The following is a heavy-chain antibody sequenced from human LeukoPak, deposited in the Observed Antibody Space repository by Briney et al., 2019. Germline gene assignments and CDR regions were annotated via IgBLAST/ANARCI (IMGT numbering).Heavy chain of an antibody. CDR3: ARDSAYYDFWSTGSGPFDY. Sequence: RSGGSLRLSCAASGFTFSSYSMNWVRQAPGKGLEWVSSISSSSSYIYYADSVKGRFTISRDNAKNSLYLQMNSLRAEDTAVYYCARDSAYYDFWSTGSGPFDYWGQGTLVTVSS. J-gene: IGHJ4*02. CDR2: ISSSSSYI. V-gene: IGHV3-21*01. CDR1: GFTFSSYS. D-gene: IGHD3-3*01.